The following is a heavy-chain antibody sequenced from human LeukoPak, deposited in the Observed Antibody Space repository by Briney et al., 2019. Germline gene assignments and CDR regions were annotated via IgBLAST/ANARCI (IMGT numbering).Heavy chain of an antibody. CDR2: IYPGDSDT. Sequence: HGESLQISCKGSGYKFTSYWIGWVRQLPGKGLEWMGIIYPGDSDTRYSPSFQGQVTISADKSISTAYLQWSSLKASDTAMYYCARLRFSQIQNWFDPWGQGTLVTVSS. J-gene: IGHJ5*02. V-gene: IGHV5-51*01. D-gene: IGHD3-16*01. CDR1: GYKFTSYW. CDR3: ARLRFSQIQNWFDP.